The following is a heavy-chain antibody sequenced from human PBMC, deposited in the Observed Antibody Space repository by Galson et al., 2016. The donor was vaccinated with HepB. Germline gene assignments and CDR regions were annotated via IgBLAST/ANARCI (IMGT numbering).Heavy chain of an antibody. D-gene: IGHD6-19*01. V-gene: IGHV3-33*01. J-gene: IGHJ1*01. Sequence: SLRLSCAASGFKFNDFGMNWVRQAPGKGLEWVAGLWADGSDPYYADSVKDRFTISRDNSKNILFLQMNTLRAEDTAVYFCARKTQVADPEDFLHWGQGTLVTVSS. CDR2: LWADGSDP. CDR3: ARKTQVADPEDFLH. CDR1: GFKFNDFG.